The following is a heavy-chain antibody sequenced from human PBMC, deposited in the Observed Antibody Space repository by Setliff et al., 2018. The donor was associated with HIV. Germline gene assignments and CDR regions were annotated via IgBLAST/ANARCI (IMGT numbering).Heavy chain of an antibody. V-gene: IGHV4-30-4*08. J-gene: IGHJ4*02. CDR3: ASRDTSRYFDDY. CDR2: IHYSGST. D-gene: IGHD3-22*01. Sequence: SETLSLTCSVSGASLGSGTYFWSWIRQSPGKGLEWIGYIHYSGSTYFNPSLKSRVSISTDTSKNQFSLKLTSVTAADTAVYYCASRDTSRYFDDYWGQGTLVTVSS. CDR1: GASLGSGTYF.